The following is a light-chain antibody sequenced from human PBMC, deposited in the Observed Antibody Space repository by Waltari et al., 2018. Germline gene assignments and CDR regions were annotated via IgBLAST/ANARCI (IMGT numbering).Light chain of an antibody. CDR1: SSDVGGYNY. J-gene: IGLJ1*01. Sequence: ALTQPPSASGSPGQSVTISCTGTSSDVGGYNYVSWFQHHPGKAPKRMIYEVTKRPSGVPDRFSGSKSGNTASLTVSGLQAEDEADYYCSSYAGSDTWRYVFGTGTKVTVL. CDR3: SSYAGSDTWRYV. V-gene: IGLV2-8*01. CDR2: EVT.